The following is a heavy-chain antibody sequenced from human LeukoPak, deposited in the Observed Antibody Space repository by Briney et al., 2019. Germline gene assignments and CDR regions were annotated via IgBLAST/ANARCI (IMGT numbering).Heavy chain of an antibody. D-gene: IGHD4-23*01. CDR1: GGTFSSYA. Sequence: ASVKVSCKASGGTFSSYAISWVRQAPGQGLEWMGGIIPIFGTANYAQKFQGRVTITADESTSTAYMELSSLRSEDTAVYYCARQGNSGWVSPDYWGQGTLVTVSS. V-gene: IGHV1-69*13. CDR3: ARQGNSGWVSPDY. J-gene: IGHJ4*02. CDR2: IIPIFGTA.